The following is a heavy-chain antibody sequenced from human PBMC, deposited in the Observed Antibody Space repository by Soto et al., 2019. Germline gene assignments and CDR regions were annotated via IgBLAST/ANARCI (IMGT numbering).Heavy chain of an antibody. CDR2: IFYLGSS. D-gene: IGHD3-3*02. CDR3: ARHSLALRKNNWFDP. J-gene: IGHJ5*02. CDR1: GDSIISSDFY. Sequence: PSETLSLTCTVSGDSIISSDFYWGWVRQPPGKGLEWIGSIFYLGSSYYNPSLKSRVTMPVDTSKNQFSLRLRSVTAADTALYFCARHSLALRKNNWFDPWGHGIMVTVSS. V-gene: IGHV4-39*01.